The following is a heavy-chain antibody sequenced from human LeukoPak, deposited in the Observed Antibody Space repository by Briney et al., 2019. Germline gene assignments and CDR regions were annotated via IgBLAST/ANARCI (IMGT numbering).Heavy chain of an antibody. CDR3: AKGGQIITDLRLTTDY. CDR2: INPDSGGT. CDR1: GYTFDAYY. V-gene: IGHV1-2*02. D-gene: IGHD3-22*01. J-gene: IGHJ4*02. Sequence: ASVKVSCKASGYTFDAYYIHWVRQAPGQGLEWMGWINPDSGGTNSAQKFQGRVTTTRDRSVAAAYMDLTRLTSDDTAVYYCAKGGQIITDLRLTTDYWGPGTLVTVSS.